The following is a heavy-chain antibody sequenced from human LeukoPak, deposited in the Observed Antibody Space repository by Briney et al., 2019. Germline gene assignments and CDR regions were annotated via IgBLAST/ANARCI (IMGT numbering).Heavy chain of an antibody. J-gene: IGHJ4*02. D-gene: IGHD2/OR15-2a*01. CDR2: IGPHSTFS. CDR1: GFTFTDHY. CDR3: VREGEGPLSKDFDY. Sequence: ASMKVSCKSSGFTFTDHYIHWVRQGPGQGLEWMGYIGPHSTFSSSPQEFQGRVTMTRDASMSTAYMELTRLTSDDTAVYYCVREGEGPLSKDFDYWGQGTLVTVSS. V-gene: IGHV1-2*02.